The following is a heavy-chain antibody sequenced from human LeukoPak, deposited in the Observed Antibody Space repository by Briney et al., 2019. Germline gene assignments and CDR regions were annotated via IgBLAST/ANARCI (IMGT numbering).Heavy chain of an antibody. V-gene: IGHV3-64D*06. Sequence: GGSLRLSCAASGFTFSNYAMHWVRQAPGKGLEYVSAITINIDRTFYADSVQGRFAISRDNSANTLYLQMSSLRPEDTAVYYCVKPARGSGIQNGFDYWGQGTLVTVSS. CDR1: GFTFSNYA. CDR2: ITINIDRT. J-gene: IGHJ4*02. CDR3: VKPARGSGIQNGFDY. D-gene: IGHD3-10*01.